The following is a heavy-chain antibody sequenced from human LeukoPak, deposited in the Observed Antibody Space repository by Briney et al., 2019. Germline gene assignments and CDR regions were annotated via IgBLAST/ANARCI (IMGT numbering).Heavy chain of an antibody. CDR2: ISYDGSNK. V-gene: IGHV3-30*01. J-gene: IGHJ4*02. D-gene: IGHD3-10*01. CDR1: GFTFSSYA. CDR3: ARDQGHYGSGSYYAFDY. Sequence: PGRSLRLSCAASGFTFSSYAMHGVRQAPGKGLEWVAVISYDGSNKYYADSVKGRFIISRDNSKNTLYLQMNSLRAEDTAVYYCARDQGHYGSGSYYAFDYWGQGTLVTVSS.